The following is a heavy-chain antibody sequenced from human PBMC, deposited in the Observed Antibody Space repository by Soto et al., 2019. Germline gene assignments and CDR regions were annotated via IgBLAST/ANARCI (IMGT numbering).Heavy chain of an antibody. Sequence: PGGSLRLSCATSGFTFSSYAMHWVRQAPGKGLEWVAVISYDGSNKYYADSVKGRFTISRDNSKNTLYLQMNSLRAEDTAVYYCATEPLGYCSSTSCDGMDVWGQGTTVTVSS. CDR3: ATEPLGYCSSTSCDGMDV. CDR2: ISYDGSNK. V-gene: IGHV3-30-3*01. CDR1: GFTFSSYA. D-gene: IGHD2-2*01. J-gene: IGHJ6*02.